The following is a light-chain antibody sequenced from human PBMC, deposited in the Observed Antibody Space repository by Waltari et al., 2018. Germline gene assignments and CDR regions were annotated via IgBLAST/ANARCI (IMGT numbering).Light chain of an antibody. V-gene: IGLV1-47*01. CDR2: RTN. J-gene: IGLJ3*02. CDR3: AAWDDSLSVV. CDR1: SSNIGSNY. Sequence: QSVLTQPPSASGTPGQRVTISCSGSSSNIGSNYVYWYQQLPGTAPTLLIYRTNPRPSGLPDRFSGSKSGTSASLAISGLRSEDEADYYCAAWDDSLSVVFGGGTKLTVL.